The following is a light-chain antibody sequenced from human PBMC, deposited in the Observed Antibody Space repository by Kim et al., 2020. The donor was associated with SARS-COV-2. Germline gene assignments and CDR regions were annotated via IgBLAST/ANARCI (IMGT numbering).Light chain of an antibody. J-gene: IGKJ2*01. CDR3: QQYGSSPA. CDR1: QSVSSSY. Sequence: EIVLTQSPGTLSLSPGERATLSCRASQSVSSSYLAWYQQKPGQAPRLLIYGASSRATGIPDRFSGSGSGTDFTLTISRLEPEDFAVCYCQQYGSSPAFGQGTKLEI. V-gene: IGKV3-20*01. CDR2: GAS.